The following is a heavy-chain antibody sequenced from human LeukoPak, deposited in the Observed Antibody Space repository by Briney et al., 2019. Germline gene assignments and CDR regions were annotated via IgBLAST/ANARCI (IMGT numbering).Heavy chain of an antibody. CDR1: GYTFTSYD. V-gene: IGHV1-8*03. CDR2: MNPNSGNT. CDR3: ARGGYCSSTSCYTGDWFDP. Sequence: ASVKVSCKASGYTFTSYDINWVRQATGQGLEWMGWMNPNSGNTGDAQKFQGRVTITRNTSISTAYMELSSLRSEETAVYYCARGGYCSSTSCYTGDWFDPWGQGTLVTVSS. J-gene: IGHJ5*02. D-gene: IGHD2-2*02.